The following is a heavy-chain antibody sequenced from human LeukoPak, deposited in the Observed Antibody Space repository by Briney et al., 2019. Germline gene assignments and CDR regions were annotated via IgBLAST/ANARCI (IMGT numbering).Heavy chain of an antibody. J-gene: IGHJ4*02. CDR2: IGRSGDST. D-gene: IGHD1-26*01. CDR3: AREVATVGVTYFDY. Sequence: GGSLRLSCAASGFIFSSYSMHWVRQAPGKGLEYVSAIGRSGDSTYYVNSVKGRFTISRDNSKNTLYLQMGSLRAEDMAVYYCAREVATVGVTYFDYWGQGTLVTVSS. V-gene: IGHV3-64*01. CDR1: GFIFSSYS.